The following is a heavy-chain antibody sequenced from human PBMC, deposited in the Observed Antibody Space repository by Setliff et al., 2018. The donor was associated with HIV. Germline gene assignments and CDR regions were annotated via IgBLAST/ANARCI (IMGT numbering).Heavy chain of an antibody. V-gene: IGHV4-34*01. CDR2: INHSGST. J-gene: IGHJ6*02. D-gene: IGHD3-9*01. CDR1: GGSFSGYY. CDR3: ARTVLLRYFDWLSFYYYGMDV. Sequence: PSETLSLTCAVYGGSFSGYYWSWIRQPPGKGLEWIGEINHSGSTNYNPSLKSRATISVDTSKNQFSLKLSSVTAADTAVYYCARTVLLRYFDWLSFYYYGMDVWGQGTTVTVSS.